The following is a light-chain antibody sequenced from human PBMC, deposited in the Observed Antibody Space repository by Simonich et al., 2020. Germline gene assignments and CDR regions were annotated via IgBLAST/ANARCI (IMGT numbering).Light chain of an antibody. CDR1: QSVSSSY. J-gene: IGKJ4*01. Sequence: EIVLTQSPGTLSLSPGERATLSCRASQSVSSSYLAWHQQKPGLAPRLLIYDASSRATGLPDRFIGSGSGTDFTLTISRLEPEDFAVYYCQQYGSSPFTFGGGTKVEIK. CDR3: QQYGSSPFT. V-gene: IGKV3D-20*01. CDR2: DAS.